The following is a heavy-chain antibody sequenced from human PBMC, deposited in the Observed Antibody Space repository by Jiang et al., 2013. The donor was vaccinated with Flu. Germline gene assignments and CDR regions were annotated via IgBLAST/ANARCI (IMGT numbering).Heavy chain of an antibody. D-gene: IGHD3-10*01. CDR1: RFTFDAYG. Sequence: RLSCAASRFTFDAYGMHWVRQAPGKGLEWVAGISYDGDKQYYTASVKGRFTISRDDSKNTLNLQMNNLRADDTALYYCAKDSGSEIYYPFVSYFFDVWGQGTMVTVSS. V-gene: IGHV3-30*18. CDR3: AKDSGSEIYYPFVSYFFDV. CDR2: ISYDGDKQ. J-gene: IGHJ4*02.